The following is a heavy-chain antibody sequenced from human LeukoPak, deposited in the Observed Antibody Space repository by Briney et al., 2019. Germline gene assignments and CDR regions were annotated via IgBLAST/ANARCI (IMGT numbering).Heavy chain of an antibody. J-gene: IGHJ4*02. CDR2: ISSTSSYR. Sequence: GGSLGLSCAASGFTFSSYNMNWVRQAPGKGLEWVSSISSTSSYRYYGDSVKGRFTISRDNAKNSLYLQMNSLRAEDTAVYYCARGPPYGVWGQGTLVTVSS. CDR3: ARGPPYGV. CDR1: GFTFSSYN. D-gene: IGHD4-17*01. V-gene: IGHV3-21*01.